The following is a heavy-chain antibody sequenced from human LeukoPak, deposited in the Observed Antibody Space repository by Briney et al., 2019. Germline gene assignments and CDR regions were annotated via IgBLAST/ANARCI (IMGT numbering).Heavy chain of an antibody. CDR1: GFTFSSYA. CDR3: AKSTQWLVLGSHLDY. Sequence: GGSLRLSCAASGFTFSSYAMSWVRQAPGKGLEWVSAISGSGGSTYYADSVKGRFTISRDNSKNTLYLQMNSLRAEDTAVYYCAKSTQWLVLGSHLDYWGQGTLVTVSS. CDR2: ISGSGGST. J-gene: IGHJ4*02. V-gene: IGHV3-23*01. D-gene: IGHD6-19*01.